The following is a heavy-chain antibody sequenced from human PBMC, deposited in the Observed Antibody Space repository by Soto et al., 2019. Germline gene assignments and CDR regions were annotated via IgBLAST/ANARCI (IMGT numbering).Heavy chain of an antibody. CDR3: ASGIVGATTYGMDV. J-gene: IGHJ6*02. CDR1: GFTFDDYG. D-gene: IGHD1-26*01. V-gene: IGHV3-20*04. Sequence: EVQLVESGGGVVRPGGSLRLSCAASGFTFDDYGLSWVRQAPGKGLEWVSGINWNGGSTRYADSVKGRFTISRDNAKNSRYLQKNSRRAEDTALYYCASGIVGATTYGMDVWGQGTTVTVSS. CDR2: INWNGGST.